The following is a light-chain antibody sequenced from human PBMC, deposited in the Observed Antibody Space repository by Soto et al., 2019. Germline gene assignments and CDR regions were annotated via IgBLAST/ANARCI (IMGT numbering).Light chain of an antibody. CDR2: GAS. CDR3: QQYGGSSLYT. V-gene: IGKV3-20*01. CDR1: QSVSSSD. Sequence: EIVLTHSPGTLSLCPGDRATLSCRASQSVSSSDLDWYQQKPGQPPRLLIYGASTRATGIPDRFSGGRSVGDLTLPISRLVHEDSAVYYCQQYGGSSLYTFCQGTKLEIK. J-gene: IGKJ2*01.